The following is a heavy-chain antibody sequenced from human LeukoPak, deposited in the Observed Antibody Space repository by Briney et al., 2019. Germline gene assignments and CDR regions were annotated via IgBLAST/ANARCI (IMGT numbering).Heavy chain of an antibody. D-gene: IGHD2-8*02. Sequence: GGSLRLSCAASGFTFSSYAMHWVRQAPGKGLEWVAAISCDGPNKYYVDSVKGRFTISRDNSKNTLYLQMNSLRAEDTAIYYCATYRQVLLPFESWGQGTLVTVPS. CDR1: GFTFSSYA. V-gene: IGHV3-30*04. CDR2: ISCDGPNK. J-gene: IGHJ4*02. CDR3: ATYRQVLLPFES.